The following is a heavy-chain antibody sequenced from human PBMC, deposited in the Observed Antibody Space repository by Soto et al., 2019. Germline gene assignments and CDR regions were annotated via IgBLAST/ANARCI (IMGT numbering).Heavy chain of an antibody. J-gene: IGHJ4*02. CDR3: ARGPDYEGYFDY. CDR2: IYYSGTT. D-gene: IGHD3-22*01. V-gene: IGHV4-59*01. Sequence: SETLSLTCTVSGGSISNYYWSWIRQPPGKGLEWIGYIYYSGTTNYNPSLKSRVTLSVDTSKNQFSLKLSSVTAADTAIYYCARGPDYEGYFDYWGRGTLVTVSS. CDR1: GGSISNYY.